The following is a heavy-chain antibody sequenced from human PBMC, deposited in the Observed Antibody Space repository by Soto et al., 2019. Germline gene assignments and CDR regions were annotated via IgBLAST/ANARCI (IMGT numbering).Heavy chain of an antibody. CDR3: ACGLGLLYHY. Sequence: EVQLLESVGGLVQPGGSLRLSCAASGFTFSSYAMSWVSQSPGKGLEWVSAISGSGGSTYYADSVKGRFTISRDNSKNTLYLQMNSLRAEDTAVYYCACGLGLLYHYWGQGSLVTVSS. CDR1: GFTFSSYA. D-gene: IGHD2-2*02. V-gene: IGHV3-23*01. J-gene: IGHJ4*02. CDR2: ISGSGGST.